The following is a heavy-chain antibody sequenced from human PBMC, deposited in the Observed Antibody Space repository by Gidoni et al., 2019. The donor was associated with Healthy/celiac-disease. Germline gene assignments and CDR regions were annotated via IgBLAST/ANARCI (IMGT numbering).Heavy chain of an antibody. Sequence: EVQLVESGGGLVKPGGSLRRSCAASGFTISHAWMRWVRQAPGKGLEWVGRIKTKTDGGTTDYAAPVKGRFTISRDDSKNTLYLQMNSLKTEDTAVYYCTTALRVVVFDYWGQGTLVTVSS. D-gene: IGHD2-15*01. V-gene: IGHV3-15*01. CDR1: GFTISHAW. CDR3: TTALRVVVFDY. J-gene: IGHJ4*02. CDR2: IKTKTDGGTT.